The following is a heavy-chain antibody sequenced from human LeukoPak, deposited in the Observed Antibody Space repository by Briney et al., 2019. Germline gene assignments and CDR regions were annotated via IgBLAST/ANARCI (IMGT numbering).Heavy chain of an antibody. J-gene: IGHJ6*03. V-gene: IGHV3-7*01. Sequence: GGSLRLSCAASGFTFSSYWMSWVRQAPGKGLEWVAKIKQDGSEKYYVDSVKGRFTISRDNAKNSLYLQMNSLRAEDTAVYYCAREGSSSSEYMVVWGKGTTATVSS. CDR1: GFTFSSYW. D-gene: IGHD6-6*01. CDR2: IKQDGSEK. CDR3: AREGSSSSEYMVV.